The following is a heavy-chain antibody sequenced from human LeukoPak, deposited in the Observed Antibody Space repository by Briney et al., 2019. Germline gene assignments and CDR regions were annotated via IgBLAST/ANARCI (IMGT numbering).Heavy chain of an antibody. CDR3: ARPLAGAHSGSYYFDY. CDR2: IYPGDSNV. D-gene: IGHD1-26*01. Sequence: GESLKISCKGSGYSFPTHWIGWVRQVPGKGLEWMGVIYPGDSNVKYSPSFQGQVTISVDTSITTAYLQWNSLEASDTAMYYCARPLAGAHSGSYYFDYWGQGTLVTVSS. V-gene: IGHV5-51*01. J-gene: IGHJ4*02. CDR1: GYSFPTHW.